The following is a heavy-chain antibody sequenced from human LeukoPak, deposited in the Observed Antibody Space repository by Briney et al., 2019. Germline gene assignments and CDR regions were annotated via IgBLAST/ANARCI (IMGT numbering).Heavy chain of an antibody. CDR2: TWFDGSNE. J-gene: IGHJ6*02. Sequence: GGSLRLSCAASRFTFSNYGMHWVRQAPGKGLEWVALTWFDGSNEHYADSVKGRFTVSRDNSRNTMYLQMNSLRAEDTGVYYCARDSLEWLSSLNGMDVWGQGTTVTVSS. V-gene: IGHV3-33*01. CDR1: RFTFSNYG. D-gene: IGHD3-3*01. CDR3: ARDSLEWLSSLNGMDV.